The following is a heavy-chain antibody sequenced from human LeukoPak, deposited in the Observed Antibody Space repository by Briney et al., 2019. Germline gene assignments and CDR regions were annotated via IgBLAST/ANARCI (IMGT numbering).Heavy chain of an antibody. V-gene: IGHV3-7*01. Sequence: GGSLRLTCAASGFSFSNFWMSWVRHAPGRGLEWVANIKPDGTATNYVDSVKGRFTISRDDAKNSLDLQMNSLRAEDTAVYYCARGGGSSTWGQGTLVTVSS. CDR3: ARGGGSST. J-gene: IGHJ5*02. D-gene: IGHD6-19*01. CDR2: IKPDGTAT. CDR1: GFSFSNFW.